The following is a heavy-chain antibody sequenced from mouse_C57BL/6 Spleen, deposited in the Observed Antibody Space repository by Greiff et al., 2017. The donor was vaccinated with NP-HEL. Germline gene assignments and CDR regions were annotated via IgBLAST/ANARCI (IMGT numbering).Heavy chain of an antibody. Sequence: QVQLKQPGAELVKPGASVKVSCKASGYTFTSYWMHWVKQRPGQGLEWIGRIHPSDSDTIYNQKFKGKATLTVDKSSSTAYMQLSSLTSEDSAVYYCAIGYYGSSYDWYFDVWGTGTTVTVSS. V-gene: IGHV1-74*01. CDR1: GYTFTSYW. CDR3: AIGYYGSSYDWYFDV. J-gene: IGHJ1*03. D-gene: IGHD1-1*01. CDR2: IHPSDSDT.